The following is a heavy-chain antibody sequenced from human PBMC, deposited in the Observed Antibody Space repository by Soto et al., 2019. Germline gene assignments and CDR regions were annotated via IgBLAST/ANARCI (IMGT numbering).Heavy chain of an antibody. Sequence: VQLVESGGGVVQPGRSLRLSCAASGFTFSDYAMHWVRQAPGKGLEWVAVVSHDGRNTHYADSVKGRFTISRDSSKNTVSLEMTSLRAEDTAVYYCATMGTPVTGLYYFDYWGQGTLVTVSS. D-gene: IGHD4-17*01. V-gene: IGHV3-30*03. CDR1: GFTFSDYA. CDR3: ATMGTPVTGLYYFDY. J-gene: IGHJ4*02. CDR2: VSHDGRNT.